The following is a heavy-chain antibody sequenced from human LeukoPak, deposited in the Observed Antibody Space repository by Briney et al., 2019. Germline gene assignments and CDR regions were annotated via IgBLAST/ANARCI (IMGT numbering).Heavy chain of an antibody. CDR1: GFTFSSYG. Sequence: GGSLRLSCAASGFTFSSYGMQWVRQAPGKGLEWVAVISYDGSNKYYADSVKGRFTISRDNSKNTLYLQMSSLRPEDTAVYYCANGGYTSSWYVVDYWGQGTLVTVSS. D-gene: IGHD6-13*01. V-gene: IGHV3-30*18. CDR2: ISYDGSNK. J-gene: IGHJ4*02. CDR3: ANGGYTSSWYVVDY.